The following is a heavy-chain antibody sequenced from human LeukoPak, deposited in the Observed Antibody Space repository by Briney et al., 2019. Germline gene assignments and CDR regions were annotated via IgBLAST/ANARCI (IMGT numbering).Heavy chain of an antibody. J-gene: IGHJ6*03. Sequence: SETLSLTCTVSGGSISSYYWIWIRQPPGKGLEWMGYIYYSGSTNYNPSLKSRVTISVDTSKNQFSLKLSSVTAADTAVYYCARVGYDILTGSHYQYYYYMDVWGKGTTVTISS. CDR1: GGSISSYY. V-gene: IGHV4-59*01. CDR2: IYYSGST. CDR3: ARVGYDILTGSHYQYYYYMDV. D-gene: IGHD3-9*01.